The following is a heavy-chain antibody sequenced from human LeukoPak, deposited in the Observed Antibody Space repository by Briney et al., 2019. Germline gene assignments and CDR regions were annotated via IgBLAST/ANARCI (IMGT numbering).Heavy chain of an antibody. Sequence: PGGSLRLSCAASGFTFSSNWMHWVRHRPAKGLGWVSRINSDESGTSYADSVKGRFTITRDNAKNTLYLQMNSLRAEDTAVYYCARAGEGLLAYSFDIWGQGTMVTVSS. CDR2: INSDESGT. V-gene: IGHV3-74*01. J-gene: IGHJ3*02. D-gene: IGHD1-26*01. CDR3: ARAGEGLLAYSFDI. CDR1: GFTFSSNW.